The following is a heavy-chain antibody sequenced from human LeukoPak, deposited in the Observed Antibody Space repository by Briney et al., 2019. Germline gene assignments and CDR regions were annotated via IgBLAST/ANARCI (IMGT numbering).Heavy chain of an antibody. D-gene: IGHD6-6*01. CDR3: AKGGTSIADAFDY. J-gene: IGHJ4*02. CDR2: ISWNSGSI. CDR1: GFTFSSYS. Sequence: PGGSLRLSCAASGFTFSSYSMNWVRQAPGKGLEWVSGISWNSGSIGYADSVKGRFTISRDNAKNSLYLQRNSLRAEDTALYYCAKGGTSIADAFDYWGQGTLVTVSS. V-gene: IGHV3-9*01.